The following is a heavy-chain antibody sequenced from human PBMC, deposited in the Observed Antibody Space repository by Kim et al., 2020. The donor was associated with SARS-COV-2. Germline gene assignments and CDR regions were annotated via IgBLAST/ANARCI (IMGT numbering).Heavy chain of an antibody. CDR1: GFTFSSYG. V-gene: IGHV3-33*01. CDR2: IWYDGSNK. Sequence: GGSLRLSCAASGFTFSSYGMHWVRQAPGKGLEWVAVIWYDGSNKYYADSVKGRFTISRDNSKNTLYLQMNSLRAEDTAVYYCARDPLPPDYYDSSGYYFYFDYWGQGTLVTVSP. J-gene: IGHJ4*02. CDR3: ARDPLPPDYYDSSGYYFYFDY. D-gene: IGHD3-22*01.